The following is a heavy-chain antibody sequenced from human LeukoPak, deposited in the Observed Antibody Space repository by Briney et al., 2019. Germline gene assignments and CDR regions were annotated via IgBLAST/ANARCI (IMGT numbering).Heavy chain of an antibody. CDR3: ATAATELAGFDY. CDR1: GYTLTELS. V-gene: IGHV1-24*01. CDR2: FDPEDGET. Sequence: VASVKVSCKVSGYTLTELSMHWVRQAPGKGLEWMGGFDPEDGETTYAQKFQGRVTMTEDTSTDTAYMELSSLRSEDTAVYYCATAATELAGFDYWGQGTLVTVSS. J-gene: IGHJ4*02. D-gene: IGHD1-26*01.